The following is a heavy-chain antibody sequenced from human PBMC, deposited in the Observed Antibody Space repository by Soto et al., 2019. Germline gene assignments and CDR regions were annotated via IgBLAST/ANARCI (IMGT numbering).Heavy chain of an antibody. CDR1: GGTFSRYT. V-gene: IGHV1-69*13. D-gene: IGHD3-22*01. Sequence: ASVKVSCKASGGTFSRYTISWVRQAPGRGLEWMGGITPMFGTANYAQKFQGRVTIAADESTSTAYMELSSLRSEDTAVYYCARQFDYESSGYYYAYWGQGTVVTVSS. CDR2: ITPMFGTA. J-gene: IGHJ4*02. CDR3: ARQFDYESSGYYYAY.